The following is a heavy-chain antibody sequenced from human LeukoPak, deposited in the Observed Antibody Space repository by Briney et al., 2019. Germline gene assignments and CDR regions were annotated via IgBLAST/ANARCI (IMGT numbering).Heavy chain of an antibody. CDR3: ARDPSYCYGSGSYVY. CDR1: GGTFSSYA. CDR2: IIPIFGTA. V-gene: IGHV1-69*01. D-gene: IGHD3-10*01. J-gene: IGHJ4*02. Sequence: ASVKVSCKASGGTFSSYAISWVRQAPGQGLEWMGGIIPIFGTANYAQKFQGRVTITADESTSTAYMELSSLRSEDTAVYYCARDPSYCYGSGSYVYWGQGALVTVSS.